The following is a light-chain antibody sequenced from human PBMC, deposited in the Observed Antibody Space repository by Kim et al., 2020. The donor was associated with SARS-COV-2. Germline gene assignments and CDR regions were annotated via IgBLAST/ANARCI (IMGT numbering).Light chain of an antibody. CDR1: SSDVGHYNF. CDR3: CSYAGSYTLL. V-gene: IGLV2-11*01. Sequence: GHSVTISCTGTSSDVGHYNFVSWYQQLPGKAPKLLIFDVSKRPSGVPDRFSASKSGNTASLTISGLQAEDEADYYCCSYAGSYTLLFGGGTQLTVL. J-gene: IGLJ2*01. CDR2: DVS.